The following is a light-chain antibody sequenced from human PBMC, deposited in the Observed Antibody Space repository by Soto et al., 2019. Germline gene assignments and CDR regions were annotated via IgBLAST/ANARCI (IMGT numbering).Light chain of an antibody. CDR1: QGISNY. CDR3: QQYYNAPRT. Sequence: DIQMTQSPSSLPASVGDRVTITCRATQGISNYLIWYQQKPGGVPKLLINAASTLHTGVSSRFSGSGSVTDFTLTISSLQPEDFGTYYCQQYYNAPRTFGPGTKVDLK. CDR2: AAS. J-gene: IGKJ3*01. V-gene: IGKV1-27*01.